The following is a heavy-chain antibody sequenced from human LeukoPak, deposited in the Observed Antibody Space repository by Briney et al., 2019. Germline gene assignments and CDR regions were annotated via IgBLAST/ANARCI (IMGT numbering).Heavy chain of an antibody. J-gene: IGHJ4*02. D-gene: IGHD3-16*01. Sequence: HPGGSLRLSCAASGFSGSSNYMSWVRQAPGKSLEWVSAIYNDGSSYYADSVKGRFSISRDNFKNTLYLQMNSLRVEDTAVYYCARDRPFGGVLDFDYWGQGTLVTVSS. CDR1: GFSGSSNY. CDR2: IYNDGSS. CDR3: ARDRPFGGVLDFDY. V-gene: IGHV3-66*01.